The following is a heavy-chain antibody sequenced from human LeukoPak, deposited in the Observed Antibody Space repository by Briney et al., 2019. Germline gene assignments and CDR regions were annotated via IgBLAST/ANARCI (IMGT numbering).Heavy chain of an antibody. J-gene: IGHJ2*01. CDR1: GGTFSSYA. CDR3: ARGTSRGRYYHIRYFDL. D-gene: IGHD3-22*01. V-gene: IGHV1-18*01. Sequence: ASVKVSCKASGGTFSSYAISWVRQAPGQGLEWMGWISAYNGNTNYAQKLQGRVTMTTDTSTSTAYMELRSLRSDDTAVYYCARGTSRGRYYHIRYFDLWGRGTLVTVSS. CDR2: ISAYNGNT.